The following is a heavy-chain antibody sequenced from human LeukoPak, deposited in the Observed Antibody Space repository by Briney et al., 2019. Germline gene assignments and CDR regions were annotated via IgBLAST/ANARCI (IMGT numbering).Heavy chain of an antibody. J-gene: IGHJ6*02. CDR2: VSPTHVNT. CDR1: GFSFSTSA. CDR3: ARGRVPGYYGMDV. V-gene: IGHV1-18*01. Sequence: ASVKVSCKASGFSFSTSAITWVRQAPDRGLEWIGWVSPTHVNTNPAQNLQGRVTLTIDSSSSTAFMEVRSLTSDDTAVYYCARGRVPGYYGMDVWGQGTKVTVSS.